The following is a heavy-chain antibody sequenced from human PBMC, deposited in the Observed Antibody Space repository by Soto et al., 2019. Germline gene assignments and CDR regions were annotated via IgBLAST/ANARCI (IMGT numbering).Heavy chain of an antibody. J-gene: IGHJ4*02. Sequence: EVQLVESGGGLVQPGESLRLSCAASGFTVSSNYMSWFRQAPGKGLEWVSIIYSGGSTYYADSVKGRFTISRDNSKNTLYLQMNSLRAEDTAVYYCARESIVGATNTFDYWGQGTLVTVSS. CDR1: GFTVSSNY. D-gene: IGHD1-26*01. V-gene: IGHV3-66*01. CDR2: IYSGGST. CDR3: ARESIVGATNTFDY.